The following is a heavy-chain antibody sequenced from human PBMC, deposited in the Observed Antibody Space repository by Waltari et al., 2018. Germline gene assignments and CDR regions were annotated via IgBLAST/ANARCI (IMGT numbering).Heavy chain of an antibody. V-gene: IGHV3-30*18. CDR2: LWFEGGDE. CDR3: AKDAFGNTYMDH. CDR1: GFSLRHYG. Sequence: QLQLVESGGGVVQPGKCLRLSCAASGFSLRHYGMHWVRQSPGRVVEWVERLWFEGGDEYYADSVRGRFTISRDNSKNILYLHMDSLRVDDTAVYYCAKDAFGNTYMDHWGQGTLVTVSS. J-gene: IGHJ4*02. D-gene: IGHD3-16*01.